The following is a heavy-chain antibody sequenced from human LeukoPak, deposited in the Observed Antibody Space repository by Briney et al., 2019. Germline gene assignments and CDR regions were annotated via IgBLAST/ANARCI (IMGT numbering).Heavy chain of an antibody. V-gene: IGHV4-59*08. D-gene: IGHD6-13*01. CDR2: IYYSGST. Sequence: WIGYIYYSGSTNYNPSLKSRVTISVDTSKNQFSLKLSSVTAADTAVYYCARLPYSSSWYVDYWGQGTLVTVSS. CDR3: ARLPYSSSWYVDY. J-gene: IGHJ4*02.